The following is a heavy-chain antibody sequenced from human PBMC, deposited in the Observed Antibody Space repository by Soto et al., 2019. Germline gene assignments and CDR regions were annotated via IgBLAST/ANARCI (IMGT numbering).Heavy chain of an antibody. CDR2: IYYSGST. Sequence: QVQLQESGPGLVKPSQTLSLTCTVSGGSISSGGYYWSWIRQHPGKGLEWIGYIYYSGSTYYNPSIKSRVTISVDTSKNQFSLKLSSVTAADTAVYYCAGSGDGYGPKPLLYWGQGTLVTVSS. CDR1: GGSISSGGYY. J-gene: IGHJ4*02. CDR3: AGSGDGYGPKPLLY. V-gene: IGHV4-31*03. D-gene: IGHD5-18*01.